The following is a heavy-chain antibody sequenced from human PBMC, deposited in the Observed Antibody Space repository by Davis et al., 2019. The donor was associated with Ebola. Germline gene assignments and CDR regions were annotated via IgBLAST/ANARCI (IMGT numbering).Heavy chain of an antibody. CDR3: ARVRLELRYYGMDV. D-gene: IGHD1-7*01. V-gene: IGHV4-38-2*02. Sequence: GSLRLSCTVSGYSISSGYYWGWIRQPPGKGLEWIGSIYHSGSTYYNPSLKSRVTISVDTSKNQFSLKLSSVTAADTAVYYCARVRLELRYYGMDVWGKGTTVTVSS. CDR2: IYHSGST. J-gene: IGHJ6*04. CDR1: GYSISSGYY.